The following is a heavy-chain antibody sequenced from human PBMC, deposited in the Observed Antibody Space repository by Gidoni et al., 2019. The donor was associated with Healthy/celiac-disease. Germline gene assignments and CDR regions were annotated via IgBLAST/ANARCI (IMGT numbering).Heavy chain of an antibody. CDR2: ISGSGGST. D-gene: IGHD3-22*01. CDR3: AKAPTYYYDRDWFDP. CDR1: GFPFRSYA. Sequence: EVQLLESGGGLVQPGGSLRLSCAASGFPFRSYAMSWVRQAPGKGLEWVSAISGSGGSTYYADSVKGRFTISRDNSKNTLYLQMNSLRAEDTAVYYCAKAPTYYYDRDWFDPWGQGTLVTVSS. V-gene: IGHV3-23*01. J-gene: IGHJ5*02.